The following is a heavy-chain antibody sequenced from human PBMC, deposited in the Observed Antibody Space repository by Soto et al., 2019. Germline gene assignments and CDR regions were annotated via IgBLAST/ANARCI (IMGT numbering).Heavy chain of an antibody. CDR2: ISGSGATT. CDR1: GFTFSTYA. J-gene: IGHJ5*02. Sequence: EVQALESGGGLVQPGGSLRLSCAASGFTFSTYAMSWVRQAPGKGLEWVAAISGSGATTYYAYSVNGRFTISRDNYKNNRCLQMKSLRVEDTAVYYWAKDAGFDPWGQGTLVTVSS. CDR3: AKDAGFDP. V-gene: IGHV3-23*01.